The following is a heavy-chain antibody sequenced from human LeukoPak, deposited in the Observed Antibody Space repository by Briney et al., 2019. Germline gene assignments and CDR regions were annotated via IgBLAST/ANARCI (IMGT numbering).Heavy chain of an antibody. J-gene: IGHJ4*02. CDR2: ISYDGSNK. D-gene: IGHD2-2*01. V-gene: IGHV3-30-3*01. CDR1: GFTFSSYA. Sequence: GRSLRLSCAASGFTFSSYAMHWVRQAPGKGLEWVAVISYDGSNKYYADSVKGRFTISRDNSKNTLYLQMNSLRAEDTAVYYCARACSSTSCLGYWGQGTLVTVSS. CDR3: ARACSSTSCLGY.